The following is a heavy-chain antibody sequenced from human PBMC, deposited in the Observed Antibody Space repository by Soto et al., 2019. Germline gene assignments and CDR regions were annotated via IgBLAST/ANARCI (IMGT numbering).Heavy chain of an antibody. Sequence: GASVKVSCKVSGYTLTELSMHWVRQAPGKGLEWMGGFDPEDGETIYAQKFQGRVTMTEDTSTDTAYMELSSLRSEDTAVYYCATPRGDRNYYYYGMDVWGQGTTVTVSS. CDR1: GYTLTELS. CDR3: ATPRGDRNYYYYGMDV. CDR2: FDPEDGET. D-gene: IGHD3-16*01. V-gene: IGHV1-24*01. J-gene: IGHJ6*02.